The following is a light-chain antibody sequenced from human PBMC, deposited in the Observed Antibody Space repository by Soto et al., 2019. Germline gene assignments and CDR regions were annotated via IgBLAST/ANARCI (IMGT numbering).Light chain of an antibody. CDR1: QTVSSNY. J-gene: IGKJ1*01. CDR2: GAA. V-gene: IGKV3-20*01. CDR3: QQYTGPPNS. Sequence: EIVMTQSPYTLSVSPGEGVTLSCRASQTVSSNYLAWCEQRPGQAPRLLIYGAATRAAGIPDRFSGSGSGTDFTLTITRLEPEDSAVYFCQQYTGPPNSFGQGTKVDIK.